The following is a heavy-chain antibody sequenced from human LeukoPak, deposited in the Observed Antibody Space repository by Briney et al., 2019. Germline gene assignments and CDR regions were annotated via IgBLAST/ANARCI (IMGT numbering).Heavy chain of an antibody. D-gene: IGHD5/OR15-5a*01. J-gene: IGHJ6*03. CDR3: ARHLYADLGYYYYYMDV. CDR1: GGSISSSSYY. V-gene: IGHV4-39*01. Sequence: SETLSLTCTVSGGSISSSSYYWGWIRQPPGKGLEWIGSIYYSGSTYYTPSLKSRLTISVDTSKKQFSLKLSSVTAADTAVYYCARHLYADLGYYYYYMDVWGKGTTVTVSS. CDR2: IYYSGST.